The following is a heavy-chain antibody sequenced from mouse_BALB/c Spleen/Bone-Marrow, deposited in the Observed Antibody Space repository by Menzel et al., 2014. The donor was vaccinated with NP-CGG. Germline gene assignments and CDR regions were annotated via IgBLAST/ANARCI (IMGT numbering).Heavy chain of an antibody. Sequence: SGAELGMPGASVKMSCKASGYTFTDNWIYWVKQRPGQGLEWIGAIDTSDSYTNYNQKFMGKASLTVDASSSTAYVQVSSLTSDDSAAYYCARGGHDFSLDYWGQGTSVTVSS. CDR1: GYTFTDNW. CDR2: IDTSDSYT. V-gene: IGHV1-69*01. CDR3: ARGGHDFSLDY. D-gene: IGHD2-4*01. J-gene: IGHJ4*01.